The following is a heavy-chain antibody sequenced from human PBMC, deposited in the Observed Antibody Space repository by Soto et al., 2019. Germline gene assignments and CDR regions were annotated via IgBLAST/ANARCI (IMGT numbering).Heavy chain of an antibody. J-gene: IGHJ5*02. V-gene: IGHV4-4*07. CDR1: GASMNSYH. CDR2: IHSSGST. D-gene: IGHD6-13*01. CDR3: ARDQGVAAAGITWFDP. Sequence: SETLSLTCTVTGASMNSYHWSWIRQPAGKGLEWIGHIHSSGSTNYNPSLKSRVTMSVDTSKNQFSLRLMSLTAADTAVYYCARDQGVAAAGITWFDPWGQGSLVTVSS.